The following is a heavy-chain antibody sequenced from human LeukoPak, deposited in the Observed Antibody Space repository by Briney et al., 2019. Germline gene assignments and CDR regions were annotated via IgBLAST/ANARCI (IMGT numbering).Heavy chain of an antibody. D-gene: IGHD2/OR15-2a*01. Sequence: GGSLRLSCAASGFTFDDYAMHWVRQAPGKGLEWVSLISGDGGSTYYAASVKGRFTISRDNSKNSLYLQMTSLGTEDTALYYCATSDFAAHFDYWGQGTLVTVSS. CDR3: ATSDFAAHFDY. V-gene: IGHV3-43*02. J-gene: IGHJ4*02. CDR1: GFTFDDYA. CDR2: ISGDGGST.